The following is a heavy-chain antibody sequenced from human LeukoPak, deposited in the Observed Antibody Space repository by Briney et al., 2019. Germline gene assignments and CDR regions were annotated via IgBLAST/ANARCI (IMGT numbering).Heavy chain of an antibody. D-gene: IGHD2-2*01. CDR1: GFTFGSFG. CDR3: ARDSSYASAMDV. V-gene: IGHV3-33*01. CDR2: IWYDGSNN. Sequence: GGSLRLSCAASGFTFGSFGMHWVRQAPGKGLEWVAVIWYDGSNNYYADSVKGRFTISRDNSKNTLYLQMNSLRAEDTAVYYCARDSSYASAMDVWGQGTTVTVSS. J-gene: IGHJ6*02.